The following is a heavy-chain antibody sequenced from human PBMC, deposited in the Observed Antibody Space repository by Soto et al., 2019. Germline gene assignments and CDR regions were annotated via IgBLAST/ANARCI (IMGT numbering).Heavy chain of an antibody. D-gene: IGHD6-19*01. CDR3: ARHGQLYNSGWYLNWFDP. CDR1: SAPVSSSTYT. V-gene: IGHV4-39*01. Sequence: SETLSLTCTVSSAPVSSSTYTWGWIRQPPGKGLEWIGSIYYSGSTYYNPSLNSRVTISVDTSKNQFSLKLSSVTAADTAVYYCARHGQLYNSGWYLNWFDPWGQGTLVTVSS. CDR2: IYYSGST. J-gene: IGHJ5*02.